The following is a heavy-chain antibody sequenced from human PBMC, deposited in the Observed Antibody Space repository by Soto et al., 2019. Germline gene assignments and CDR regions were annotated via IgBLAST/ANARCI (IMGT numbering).Heavy chain of an antibody. CDR3: ARDLYYDSSGYYDYFDY. CDR2: IIPIFGTA. Sequence: SVKVSCKASGGTFSSYAISWVRQAPGQGLEWMGGIIPIFGTANYAQKFQGRVTITADESTSTAYMELSSLRSEDTAGYYCARDLYYDSSGYYDYFDYWGQGTLVTVSS. J-gene: IGHJ4*02. CDR1: GGTFSSYA. V-gene: IGHV1-69*13. D-gene: IGHD3-22*01.